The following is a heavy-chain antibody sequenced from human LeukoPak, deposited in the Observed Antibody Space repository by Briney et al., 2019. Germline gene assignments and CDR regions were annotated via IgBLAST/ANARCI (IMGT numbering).Heavy chain of an antibody. CDR1: GFAFSSYA. Sequence: GGSLRLSCAASGFAFSSYAMHWVRQAPGKGLEWVAVISYDGSNKYYADSVKGRFTIPRDNSKNTLYLQMNSLRAEDTAVYYCARGWKLWTLDYWGQGTLVTVSS. D-gene: IGHD5-18*01. J-gene: IGHJ4*02. CDR2: ISYDGSNK. CDR3: ARGWKLWTLDY. V-gene: IGHV3-30-3*01.